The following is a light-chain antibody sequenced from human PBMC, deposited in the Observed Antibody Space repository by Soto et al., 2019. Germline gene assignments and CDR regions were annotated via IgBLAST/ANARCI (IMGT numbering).Light chain of an antibody. V-gene: IGLV1-47*01. CDR2: RND. J-gene: IGLJ1*01. CDR1: ISNIGNNY. Sequence: QSVLIQPSSVSGTPGQGVTISCSGSISNIGNNYVYWFQQLPGTAPKVLSNRNDQRPSGVPDRFSGSKSGTSASLAISGLRSEDEADYYCAAWDDTVRSYVFGTGTKLTVL. CDR3: AAWDDTVRSYV.